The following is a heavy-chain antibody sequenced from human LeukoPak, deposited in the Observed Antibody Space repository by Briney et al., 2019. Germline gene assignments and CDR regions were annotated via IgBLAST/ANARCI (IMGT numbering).Heavy chain of an antibody. J-gene: IGHJ5*01. V-gene: IGHV3-74*03. CDR2: INSDGYSI. Sequence: GGSLRLSRAASGFTFSGYWMHWVRQAPGKGLVWVSRINSDGYSITYADSVKGRFTISRDNAKNTLYLQMNSLIAEDTAVYFCTRAGYSSGFDSWGQGTLVTVSS. D-gene: IGHD6-19*01. CDR1: GFTFSGYW. CDR3: TRAGYSSGFDS.